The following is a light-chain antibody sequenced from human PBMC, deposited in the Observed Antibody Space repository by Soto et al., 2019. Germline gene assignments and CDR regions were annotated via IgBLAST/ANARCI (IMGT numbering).Light chain of an antibody. J-gene: IGKJ1*01. CDR3: QKYNSAPWT. CDR2: AAS. CDR1: QGISNY. V-gene: IGKV1-27*01. Sequence: DIPMTQSPSSLTTSVGDRVTITCRASQGISNYLAWYQQKPGKVPKLLIYAASTLQSGVPSRFSGSGSGTDFTLAISSLQPEDVATYYCQKYNSAPWTFGQGTKVEIK.